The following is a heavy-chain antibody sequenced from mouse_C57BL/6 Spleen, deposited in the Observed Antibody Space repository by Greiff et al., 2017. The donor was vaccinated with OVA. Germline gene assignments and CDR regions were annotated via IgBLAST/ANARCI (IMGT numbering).Heavy chain of an antibody. J-gene: IGHJ2*01. CDR3: TTNGRGFDY. CDR2: IDPENGDT. CDR1: GFNIKDDY. Sequence: VQLQQSGAELVRPGASVKLSCTASGFNIKDDYMHWVKQRPEQGLEWIGWIDPENGDTEYASKFQGKATITADASSNTAYLQLSSLTSEDTAVYYCTTNGRGFDYWGQGTTLTVSS. V-gene: IGHV14-4*01.